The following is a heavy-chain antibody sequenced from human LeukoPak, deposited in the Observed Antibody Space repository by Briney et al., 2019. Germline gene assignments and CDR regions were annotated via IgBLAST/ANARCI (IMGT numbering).Heavy chain of an antibody. J-gene: IGHJ2*01. CDR2: IHYTGTT. D-gene: IGHD3-10*01. CDR1: GGSISGSTFY. Sequence: SETLSLTCTVSGGSISGSTFYWAWIRQPPGTGLEWIGNIHYTGTTYYNPSLKSRVTISVDRSKNQFSLKLSSVTAADTAVYYCARGSGARDWYFDLWGRGTLVTVSS. CDR3: ARGSGARDWYFDL. V-gene: IGHV4-39*07.